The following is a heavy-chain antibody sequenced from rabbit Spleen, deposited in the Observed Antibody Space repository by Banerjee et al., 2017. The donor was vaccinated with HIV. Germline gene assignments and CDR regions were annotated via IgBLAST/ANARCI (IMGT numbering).Heavy chain of an antibody. CDR2: IVGSSSGFT. CDR3: VRDQAGHAGYGPWYFNL. J-gene: IGHJ4*01. Sequence: QSLEESGGGLVQPEGSLTLTCTASGFSFSSSYYMCWVRQAPGKGLEWISCIVGSSSGFTYSATWAKGRFTCSKTSSTTVTLQMTSLTVADTATYFCVRDQAGHAGYGPWYFNLWGQGTLVTVS. V-gene: IGHV1S40*01. D-gene: IGHD4-2*01. CDR1: GFSFSSSYY.